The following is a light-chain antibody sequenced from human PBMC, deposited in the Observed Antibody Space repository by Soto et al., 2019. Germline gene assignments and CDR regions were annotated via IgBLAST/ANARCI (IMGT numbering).Light chain of an antibody. CDR1: QSVSSSY. J-gene: IGKJ1*01. V-gene: IGKV3-20*01. Sequence: EIVLTQSPGTLSLSPGERATLSCRASQSVSSSYLAWYQQKPGQAPRLLIYGTSSRATGIPDRFSGSGSGTDFTLTISSLQPEDFATYFCQQSYSYPWTFGQGTKVDIK. CDR2: GTS. CDR3: QQSYSYPWT.